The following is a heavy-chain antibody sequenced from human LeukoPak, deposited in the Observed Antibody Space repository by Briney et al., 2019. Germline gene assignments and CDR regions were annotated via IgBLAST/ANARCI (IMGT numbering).Heavy chain of an antibody. CDR1: GFTFSSHA. D-gene: IGHD1-26*01. CDR2: ISYDGSNE. J-gene: IGHJ4*02. Sequence: GRSLRLSCAASGFTFSSHAMHWVRQAPGKGLEWVAVISYDGSNEYYADSVKGRFTISRDNAKNTLYLQMNSLSAEDTAVYYCARDSGGYPGHFDYWGQGTLVTVSS. CDR3: ARDSGGYPGHFDY. V-gene: IGHV3-30*07.